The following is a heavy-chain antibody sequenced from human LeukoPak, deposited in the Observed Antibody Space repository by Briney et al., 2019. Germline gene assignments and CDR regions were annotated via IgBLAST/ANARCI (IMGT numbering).Heavy chain of an antibody. V-gene: IGHV4-4*07. Sequence: PSETLSLTCTVSGGSISSYYWSWIRQPAGKGLEWIGRIYSTGSTNYNPSLKSRVTMSVDTSKNQFSLRLRSVTAADTAVYYCAREVNYWFDPWGQGTLVTVSA. CDR1: GGSISSYY. J-gene: IGHJ5*02. CDR3: AREVNYWFDP. CDR2: IYSTGST. D-gene: IGHD3-10*01.